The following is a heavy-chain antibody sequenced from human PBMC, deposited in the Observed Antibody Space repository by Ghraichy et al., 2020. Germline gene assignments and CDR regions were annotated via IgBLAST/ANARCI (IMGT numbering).Heavy chain of an antibody. V-gene: IGHV4-38-2*02. CDR1: GYSFSSGYY. J-gene: IGHJ4*02. CDR3: AGEVVRGVRNYFDY. Sequence: SETLSLTCTVSGYSFSSGYYWDWIRQPPGKGLEWIGSIYHSGSTYYNPSLKSRVTISVDTSKNQFSLKLSSVAAADTAVYYCAGEVVRGVRNYFDYWGQGILVTVSS. CDR2: IYHSGST. D-gene: IGHD3-10*01.